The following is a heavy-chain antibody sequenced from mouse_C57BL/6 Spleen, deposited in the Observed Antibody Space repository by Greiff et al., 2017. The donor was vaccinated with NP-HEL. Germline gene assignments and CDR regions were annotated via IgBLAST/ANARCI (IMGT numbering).Heavy chain of an antibody. D-gene: IGHD3-2*02. J-gene: IGHJ4*01. CDR1: GYTFTSYW. CDR2: IHPNSGST. V-gene: IGHV1-64*01. CDR3: ARKTAQATAMDY. Sequence: VQLQQPGAELVKPGASVKLSCKASGYTFTSYWMHWVKQRPGPGLEWIGMIHPNSGSTNYNEKFKSKATLTVDKSSSTAYMQISSLTSEDSAVYYCARKTAQATAMDYWGQGTSVTVSS.